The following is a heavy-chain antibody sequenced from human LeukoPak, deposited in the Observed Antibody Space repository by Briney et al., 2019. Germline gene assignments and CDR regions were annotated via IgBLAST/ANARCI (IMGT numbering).Heavy chain of an antibody. J-gene: IGHJ4*02. V-gene: IGHV4-61*01. CDR2: IYYSGST. CDR3: ARGARAGYNLEPFDY. CDR1: GGSVSSGSYY. Sequence: PSETLSLTCTVSGGSVSSGSYYWSWIRQPPGKALEWIGYIYYSGSTKYNPSLKSRVTISVDTSKNQFSLKLSSVTAADTAVYYCARGARAGYNLEPFDYWGQGTPVTVSS. D-gene: IGHD5-24*01.